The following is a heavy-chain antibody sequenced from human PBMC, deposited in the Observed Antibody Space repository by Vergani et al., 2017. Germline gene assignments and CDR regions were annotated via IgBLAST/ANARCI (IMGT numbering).Heavy chain of an antibody. CDR1: GYTFTSYA. V-gene: IGHV1-3*01. J-gene: IGHJ4*02. D-gene: IGHD3-22*01. CDR3: ARDRPTNYYYDSSGYSY. Sequence: QVQLVQSGAEVKKPGASVKVSCKASGYTFTSYAMHWVRQAPGQRLEWMGWINAGNGNTKYSKKFQGRVTITRDTSASTAYMELSSLRSEDTAVYYCARDRPTNYYYDSSGYSYWGQGTLVTVSS. CDR2: INAGNGNT.